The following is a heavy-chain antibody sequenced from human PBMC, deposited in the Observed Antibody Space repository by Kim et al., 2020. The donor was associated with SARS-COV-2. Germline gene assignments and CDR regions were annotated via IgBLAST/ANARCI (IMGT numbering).Heavy chain of an antibody. J-gene: IGHJ5*02. D-gene: IGHD2-2*01. V-gene: IGHV4-34*01. Sequence: SLKSRVTISVDTSKNQFSLKLSSVTAADTAVYYCARVKYCSSTSCKGFDPWGQGTLVTVSS. CDR3: ARVKYCSSTSCKGFDP.